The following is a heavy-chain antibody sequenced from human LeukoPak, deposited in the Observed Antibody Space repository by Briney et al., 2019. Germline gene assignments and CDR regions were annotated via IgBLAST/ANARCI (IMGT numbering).Heavy chain of an antibody. CDR3: ARGGLSGDYDSGGYERYYFDS. CDR1: GGTFSSYA. CDR2: IIPIFGTA. Sequence: ASVKVSCKASGGTFSSYATSWVRQAPGQGLEWMGGIIPIFGTANYAQKFQGRVTITADKSTSTAYMELSSLRSEDTAVYYCARGGLSGDYDSGGYERYYFDSWGQGTLVTVSS. J-gene: IGHJ4*02. V-gene: IGHV1-69*06. D-gene: IGHD3-22*01.